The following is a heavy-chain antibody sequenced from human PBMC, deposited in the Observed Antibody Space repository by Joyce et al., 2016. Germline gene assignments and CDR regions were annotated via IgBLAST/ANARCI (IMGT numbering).Heavy chain of an antibody. J-gene: IGHJ4*02. Sequence: EVQLVESGGGLIQPGGSLRLSCAASGFTVSNNYMTWARQAPGKGLEWVSFIYSGGDTFYADSVKGRFTISRDKNTLYLQMNSLRVEDTAVYYCARVPGFHWGQGTLVTVSS. V-gene: IGHV3-53*01. CDR1: GFTVSNNY. CDR2: IYSGGDT. CDR3: ARVPGFH.